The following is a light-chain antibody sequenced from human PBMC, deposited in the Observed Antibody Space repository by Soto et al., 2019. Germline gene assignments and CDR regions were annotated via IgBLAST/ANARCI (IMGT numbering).Light chain of an antibody. CDR2: GPS. J-gene: IGKJ2*01. V-gene: IGKV3-15*01. CDR3: QQYNNWPYT. CDR1: QSVSSN. Sequence: EIVMTQSPATLSVSPGERATLSCRASQSVSSNLAWYQQKPGQAPRLLIYGPSTRATGIPARFSGSGSATEFTLTISSLLSEDFAVYYCQQYNNWPYTFGQGTELEIK.